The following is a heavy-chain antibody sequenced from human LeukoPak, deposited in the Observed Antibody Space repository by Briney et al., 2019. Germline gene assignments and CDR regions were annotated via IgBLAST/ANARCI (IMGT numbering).Heavy chain of an antibody. J-gene: IGHJ5*02. CDR2: INHSGST. CDR1: GGSFSGYY. V-gene: IGHV4-34*01. CDR3: ARGGHCSGGSCYRGFDP. D-gene: IGHD2-15*01. Sequence: PSETLSLTCAVYGGSFSGYYWSWIRQPPGEGLEWIGEINHSGSTNYNPSLKSRVTISVDTPKNQFSLKLSSVTAADTAVYYCARGGHCSGGSCYRGFDPWGQGTLVTVSS.